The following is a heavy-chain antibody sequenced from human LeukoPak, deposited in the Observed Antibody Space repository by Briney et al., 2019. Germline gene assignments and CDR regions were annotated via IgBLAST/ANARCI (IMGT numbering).Heavy chain of an antibody. D-gene: IGHD1-26*01. CDR3: AREHSPETGPPSGSYSLGDADAFDI. J-gene: IGHJ3*02. V-gene: IGHV4-59*12. CDR2: IYYSGST. Sequence: SETLSLTCTVSGGXISSYYWSWIRQPPGKGLEWIGYIYYSGSTNYNPPLKSRVTISVDTSKNQFSLKLSSVTAADTAVYYCAREHSPETGPPSGSYSLGDADAFDIWGQGTMVTVSS. CDR1: GGXISSYY.